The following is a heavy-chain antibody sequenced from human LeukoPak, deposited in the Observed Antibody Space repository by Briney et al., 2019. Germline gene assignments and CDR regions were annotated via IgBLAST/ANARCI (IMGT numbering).Heavy chain of an antibody. J-gene: IGHJ6*02. CDR2: IYYSGST. Sequence: SETLSLTCAVYGGSFSGYYWTWIRQPPGKGLEWIGYIYYSGSTNYNPSLKSRVTISVDTSKNQFSLKLSSVTAADTAVYYCARAPAGGNYGMDVWGQGTTVTVSS. CDR3: ARAPAGGNYGMDV. D-gene: IGHD3-16*01. V-gene: IGHV4-59*08. CDR1: GGSFSGYY.